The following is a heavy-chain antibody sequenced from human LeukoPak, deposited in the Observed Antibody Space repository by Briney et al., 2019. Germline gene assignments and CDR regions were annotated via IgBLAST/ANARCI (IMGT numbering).Heavy chain of an antibody. V-gene: IGHV1-2*02. D-gene: IGHD3-3*01. CDR2: INPNSGGT. Sequence: ASVKVSCKASGYTFTGYYMHWVRRAPGQGLEWMGWINPNSGGTNYAQKFQGRVTMTRDTSISTAYMELSRLRSDDTAVYYCATVSRPPDNIRFLEWLLDYWGQGTLVTVSS. CDR1: GYTFTGYY. CDR3: ATVSRPPDNIRFLEWLLDY. J-gene: IGHJ4*02.